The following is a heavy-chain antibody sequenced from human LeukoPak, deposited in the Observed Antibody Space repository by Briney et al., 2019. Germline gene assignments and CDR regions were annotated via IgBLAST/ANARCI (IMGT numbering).Heavy chain of an antibody. CDR2: IYPSGNI. CDR1: GFTFSNSY. D-gene: IGHD2-15*01. J-gene: IGHJ4*02. V-gene: IGHV3-53*01. CDR3: ARVRCSGGGCFYNFDY. Sequence: GGSLRLSCAASGFTFSNSYMSWVRQAPGKGLEWVSLIYPSGNIYYADSVKGRFTISRDNAKNSLYLQMNSLRAEDTAVYYCARVRCSGGGCFYNFDYWGQGSLVTVSS.